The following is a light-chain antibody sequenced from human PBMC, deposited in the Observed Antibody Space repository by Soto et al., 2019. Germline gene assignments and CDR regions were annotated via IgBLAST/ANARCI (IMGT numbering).Light chain of an antibody. CDR3: RSCTSSILYV. CDR1: SSDVGGYNY. CDR2: DVS. V-gene: IGLV2-14*01. J-gene: IGLJ1*01. Sequence: ALSPPASVSGSPGQSTTISCTGTSSDVGGYNYVSWYQQHPGKAPKLMIYDVSNRPSGVSNRFSGSKSGNTASLTFSGLESDKRPDYTCRSCTSSILYVFGPGTNVTGL.